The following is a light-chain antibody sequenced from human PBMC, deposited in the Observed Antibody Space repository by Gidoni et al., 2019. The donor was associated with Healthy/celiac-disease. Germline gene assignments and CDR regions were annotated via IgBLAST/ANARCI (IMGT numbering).Light chain of an antibody. V-gene: IGLV3-19*01. CDR3: NSRDRSGNHVV. CDR2: GKN. Sequence: SSELTQYPAVSVALGQTVRITCQGDSLRSYYASWYQQKPGQAHVLVIYGKNNRPSGIPDRFSGSSSGNTASLTITGAQAEDEADYYCNSRDRSGNHVVFGGGTKLTVL. J-gene: IGLJ2*01. CDR1: SLRSYY.